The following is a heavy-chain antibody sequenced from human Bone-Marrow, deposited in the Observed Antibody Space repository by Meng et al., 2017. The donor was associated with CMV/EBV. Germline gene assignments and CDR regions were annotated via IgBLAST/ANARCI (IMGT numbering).Heavy chain of an antibody. Sequence: SGPMLVKPTQTVKRTCTFSGVSLSTSGVGVGWIRQPPGTALDWLALIHWNDDKRYSSSLKCRRTITKDTSKHQVLLTMTNMIPVDTATYYCAHSWYFYDASGWTFDIWGQGTMVTVSS. D-gene: IGHD3-22*01. CDR3: AHSWYFYDASGWTFDI. V-gene: IGHV2-5*01. CDR2: IHWNDDK. CDR1: GVSLSTSGVG. J-gene: IGHJ3*02.